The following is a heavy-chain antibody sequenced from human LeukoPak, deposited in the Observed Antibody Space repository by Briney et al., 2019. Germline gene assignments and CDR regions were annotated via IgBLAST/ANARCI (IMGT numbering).Heavy chain of an antibody. V-gene: IGHV3-33*01. Sequence: GGSLRLSCAASGFTFSSYGMHWVRQAPGEGLEWVAVIWYDGSNKYYADSVKGRFTISRDNSKNTLYLQMNSLRAENTAVYYCARDGDSGFLEWFREYYFDYWGQGTLVTVSS. D-gene: IGHD3-3*01. CDR3: ARDGDSGFLEWFREYYFDY. CDR1: GFTFSSYG. CDR2: IWYDGSNK. J-gene: IGHJ4*02.